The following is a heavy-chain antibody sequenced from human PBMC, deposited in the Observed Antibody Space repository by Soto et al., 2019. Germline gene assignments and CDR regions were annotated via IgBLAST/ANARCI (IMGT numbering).Heavy chain of an antibody. CDR1: GYTFTDNG. D-gene: IGHD3-10*01. CDR3: ARSSISGIFYYYY. Sequence: QVQLVQSGAEEKKPGASVEVSCKASGYTFTDNGGSWMRQAPGQGLEWMGWINPNNGNTKYAQNFQGRVTMTTDTSTSTAYVELRSLRSDDTAMYYCARSSISGIFYYYYWGQGTLVTVSS. V-gene: IGHV1-18*01. CDR2: INPNNGNT. J-gene: IGHJ4*02.